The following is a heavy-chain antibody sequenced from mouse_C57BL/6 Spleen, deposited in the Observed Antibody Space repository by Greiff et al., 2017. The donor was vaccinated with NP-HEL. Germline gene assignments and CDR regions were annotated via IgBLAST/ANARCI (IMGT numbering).Heavy chain of an antibody. CDR2: IDPSDSYT. CDR1: GYTFTSYW. Sequence: SGAELVMPGASVKLSCKASGYTFTSYWMHWVKQRPGQGLEWIGEIDPSDSYTNYNQKFKGKSTLTVDKSSSTAYMQLSSLTSEDSAVYYCARAEGSEVVARFDYWGQGTTLTVSS. J-gene: IGHJ2*01. V-gene: IGHV1-69*01. CDR3: ARAEGSEVVARFDY. D-gene: IGHD1-1*01.